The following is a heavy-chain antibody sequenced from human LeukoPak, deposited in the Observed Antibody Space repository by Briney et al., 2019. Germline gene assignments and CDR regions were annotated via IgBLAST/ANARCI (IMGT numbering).Heavy chain of an antibody. J-gene: IGHJ5*02. Sequence: GESPKISFKGSGYSITNYWIAWVRPMPGKGLEWMGIIYPADSDIRYSPSFQGQVTISADKSISTAYLQWSSLKASDTAMYYCARQEYCSGGSCYTWFDPWGQGTLVTVSS. D-gene: IGHD2-15*01. CDR1: GYSITNYW. V-gene: IGHV5-51*01. CDR3: ARQEYCSGGSCYTWFDP. CDR2: IYPADSDI.